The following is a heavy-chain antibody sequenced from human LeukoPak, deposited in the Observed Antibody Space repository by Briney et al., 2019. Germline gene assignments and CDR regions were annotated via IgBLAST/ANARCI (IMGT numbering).Heavy chain of an antibody. CDR3: ARLYVYFYYMDV. V-gene: IGHV4-39*01. Sequence: PSETLSLTCMVSVGSISRSSYYWVWIRQPPGEGGDWIGSIYYSWSPYYNPSLKSRVTISIDTSKSQFYLKLSSVTAADTAVYCCARLYVYFYYMDVWGKGTTVTVSS. CDR1: VGSISRSSYY. J-gene: IGHJ6*03. CDR2: IYYSWSP. D-gene: IGHD3-16*01.